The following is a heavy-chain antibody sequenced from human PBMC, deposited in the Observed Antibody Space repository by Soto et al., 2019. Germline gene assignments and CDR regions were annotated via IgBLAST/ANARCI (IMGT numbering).Heavy chain of an antibody. J-gene: IGHJ4*02. D-gene: IGHD3-22*01. CDR1: GFTFSSYA. Sequence: PGGSLRLSCAASGFTFSSYAMGWVRQAPGKGLEWVSLARGSGDNTNYADSVKGRFTISRDNSKITLYLQMSSLRAEDTAIFYCAKTLYDTTGYYPYYFDSWGQGTLVTVSS. CDR2: ARGSGDNT. V-gene: IGHV3-23*01. CDR3: AKTLYDTTGYYPYYFDS.